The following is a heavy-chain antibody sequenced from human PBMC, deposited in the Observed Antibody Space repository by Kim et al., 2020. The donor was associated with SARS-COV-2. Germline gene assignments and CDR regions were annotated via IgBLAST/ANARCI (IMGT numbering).Heavy chain of an antibody. J-gene: IGHJ3*02. V-gene: IGHV1-24*01. CDR1: GYTLTELS. CDR3: ATVGVLNRLWFGEFDAFDI. Sequence: ASVKVSCKVSGYTLTELSMHWVRQAPGKGLEWMGGFDPEDGETIYAQKFQGRVTMTEDTSTDTAYMELSSLRSEDTAVYYCATVGVLNRLWFGEFDAFDIWGQGTMVTVSS. CDR2: FDPEDGET. D-gene: IGHD3-10*01.